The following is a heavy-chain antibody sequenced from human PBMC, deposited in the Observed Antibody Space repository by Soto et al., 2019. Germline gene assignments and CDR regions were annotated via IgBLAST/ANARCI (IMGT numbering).Heavy chain of an antibody. Sequence: GGSLRLSCAASGFTFSSYGMHWVRQAPGKGLEWVAVISYDGSNKYYADSVKGRFTISRDNSKNTLYLQMNSLRAEDTAVYYCTGILTGYYILQGENWFDPWGQGTLVTVSS. CDR2: ISYDGSNK. V-gene: IGHV3-30*03. CDR1: GFTFSSYG. D-gene: IGHD3-9*01. CDR3: TGILTGYYILQGENWFDP. J-gene: IGHJ5*02.